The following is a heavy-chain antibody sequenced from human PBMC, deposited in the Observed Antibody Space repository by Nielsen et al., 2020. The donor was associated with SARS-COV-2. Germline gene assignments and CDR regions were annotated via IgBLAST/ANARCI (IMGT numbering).Heavy chain of an antibody. D-gene: IGHD6-19*01. CDR1: GGSISSYY. CDR3: ARESVTGTDAFDI. CDR2: IYYSGNT. J-gene: IGHJ3*02. Sequence: SETLSLTCTVSGGSISSYYWSWIRQPPGKGLEWIGYIYYSGNTNYNPSLKSRVTISVDSSKNQFSLKLSTVTAADTAVYYCARESVTGTDAFDIWGQGTVVTVSS. V-gene: IGHV4-59*01.